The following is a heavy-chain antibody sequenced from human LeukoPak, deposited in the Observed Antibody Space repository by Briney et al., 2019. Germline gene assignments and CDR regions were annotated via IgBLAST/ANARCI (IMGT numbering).Heavy chain of an antibody. Sequence: PGGSLRLSCAASGFTFSSYGMHWVRQAPGKGLEWVAVISYDGSNKYYADSVKGRFTISRDNSKNTLYLQMNSLRAEDTAVYYCQALGYDQFDYWGQGTLVTVSS. CDR1: GFTFSSYG. D-gene: IGHD5-12*01. J-gene: IGHJ4*02. CDR2: ISYDGSNK. CDR3: QALGYDQFDY. V-gene: IGHV3-30*03.